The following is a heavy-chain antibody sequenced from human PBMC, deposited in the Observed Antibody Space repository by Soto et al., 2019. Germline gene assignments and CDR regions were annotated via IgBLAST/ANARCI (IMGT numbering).Heavy chain of an antibody. Sequence: GESLKISCKGSGYNFINYWIAWVRQMPGRGLEWMGIISPGDSHTKYSPSLQGQVTISADKSISTAYLQWSSLKASDTAMYYCARHGVGDILTGQPDYWGQGTLVTVSS. V-gene: IGHV5-51*01. CDR1: GYNFINYW. D-gene: IGHD3-9*01. CDR3: ARHGVGDILTGQPDY. CDR2: ISPGDSHT. J-gene: IGHJ4*02.